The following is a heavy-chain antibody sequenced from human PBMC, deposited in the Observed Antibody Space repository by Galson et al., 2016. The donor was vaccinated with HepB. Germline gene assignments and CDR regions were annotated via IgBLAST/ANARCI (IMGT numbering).Heavy chain of an antibody. CDR2: ISYDGNNK. CDR1: GFTFNTYA. CDR3: ARDTYGSGSRRAYNFYYGMDV. J-gene: IGHJ6*02. V-gene: IGHV3-30*04. Sequence: SLRLSCAASGFTFNTYAMHWVRQAPGKGLEWVAVISYDGNNKYYADSVKDRFTISRDNSKNTLYLQMNSLRAEDTAVYYCARDTYGSGSRRAYNFYYGMDVWGQGTTVTVSS. D-gene: IGHD3-10*01.